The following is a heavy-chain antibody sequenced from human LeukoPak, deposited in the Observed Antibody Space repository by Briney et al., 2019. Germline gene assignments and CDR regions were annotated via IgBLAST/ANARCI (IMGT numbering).Heavy chain of an antibody. J-gene: IGHJ4*02. CDR1: GFTVSRNY. Sequence: GGSLRLSCAASGFTVSRNYMSWVRQAPGKGLEWVSAISGSGGSTYYADSVKGRFTISRDNSKNTLYLQMNSLRAEDTAVYYCANWNAFDYWGQGTLVTVSS. CDR3: ANWNAFDY. V-gene: IGHV3-23*01. D-gene: IGHD1-1*01. CDR2: ISGSGGST.